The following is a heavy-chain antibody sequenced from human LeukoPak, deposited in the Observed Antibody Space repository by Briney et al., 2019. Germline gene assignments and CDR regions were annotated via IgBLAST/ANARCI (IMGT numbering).Heavy chain of an antibody. J-gene: IGHJ4*02. D-gene: IGHD2-21*01. Sequence: GASVKVSCKASGYTFTDHFMQWVRHAPGQGVEWMGWINPNSGGTSYAQKFKGGVTMTRDTSINTVYMELSRLGSDDTAVYYCARDYELGTPGLAYEFFDYWGQGTLVTVSS. CDR1: GYTFTDHF. CDR2: INPNSGGT. V-gene: IGHV1-2*02. CDR3: ARDYELGTPGLAYEFFDY.